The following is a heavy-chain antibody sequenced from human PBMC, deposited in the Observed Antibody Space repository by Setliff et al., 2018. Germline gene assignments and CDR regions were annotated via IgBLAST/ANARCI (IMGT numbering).Heavy chain of an antibody. Sequence: SETLSLTCAVYGGSFSDYYWRWIRQSPGKGLEWIGGINHRGNTNYNPSLKSRVTMSVDTSKNQFSLKLSSVTAADTAVYYCARDQTLREVWFDPWGQGTLVTVSS. CDR1: GGSFSDYY. J-gene: IGHJ5*02. V-gene: IGHV4-34*01. CDR2: INHRGNT. CDR3: ARDQTLREVWFDP. D-gene: IGHD3-16*01.